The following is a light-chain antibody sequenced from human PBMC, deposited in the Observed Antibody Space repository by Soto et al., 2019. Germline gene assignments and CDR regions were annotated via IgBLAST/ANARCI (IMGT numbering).Light chain of an antibody. CDR3: AAWDDSLNGVV. V-gene: IGLV1-44*01. CDR1: SSNIGSNT. J-gene: IGLJ2*01. Sequence: QAVVTQPPSASGTPGQRVTISCSGSSSNIGSNTVNWYQQLPGTAPKLLIYSNNQRPSGVPDRFSGSKSGTSASLAISGLQSADEADYYCAAWDDSLNGVVFGGGTKLTVL. CDR2: SNN.